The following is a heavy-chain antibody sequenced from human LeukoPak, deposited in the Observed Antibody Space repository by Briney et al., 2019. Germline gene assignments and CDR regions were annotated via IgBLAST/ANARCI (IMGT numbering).Heavy chain of an antibody. CDR3: ARDGLRSSSRSDAFDI. V-gene: IGHV3-48*03. D-gene: IGHD6-13*01. Sequence: PGGSLRHSCAASGFTFSSYEMNWVRQAPRKGLEWVSYISSNGSPIYYADSVKGRFTISRDNAKNSLYLQMNSLRAEDTAVYYCARDGLRSSSRSDAFDIWGQGTMVTVSS. CDR2: ISSNGSPI. CDR1: GFTFSSYE. J-gene: IGHJ3*02.